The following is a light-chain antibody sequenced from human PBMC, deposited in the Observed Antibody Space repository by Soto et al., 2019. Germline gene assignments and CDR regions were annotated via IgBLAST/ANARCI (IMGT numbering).Light chain of an antibody. J-gene: IGKJ2*01. CDR1: QTVSSN. Sequence: IVLTQSPATLSVSPGERATLSCRASQTVSSNLAWYQQKPGQAPRLLIHGASTRATGVPARFSGGGSGTEFTLSISSLQSEDFAVYYCQQYHNWPPQYTFGQGTKLLIK. CDR2: GAS. V-gene: IGKV3-15*01. CDR3: QQYHNWPPQYT.